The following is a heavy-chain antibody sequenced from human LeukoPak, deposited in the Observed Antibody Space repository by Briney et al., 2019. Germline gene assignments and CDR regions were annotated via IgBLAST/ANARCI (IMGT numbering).Heavy chain of an antibody. J-gene: IGHJ3*02. Sequence: ASVKVSCKASGYTFTSYYMHWVRQAPGQGLEWMGIINPSGGSTSYAQEFQGRVTMTRDSSTSTVYMELSSLRSEDTAVYYCARNGLTGSYKGGAFDIWGQGTMVTVSS. CDR1: GYTFTSYY. D-gene: IGHD3-9*01. CDR2: INPSGGST. CDR3: ARNGLTGSYKGGAFDI. V-gene: IGHV1-46*01.